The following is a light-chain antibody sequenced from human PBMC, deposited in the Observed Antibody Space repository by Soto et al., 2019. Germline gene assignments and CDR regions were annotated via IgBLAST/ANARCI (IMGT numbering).Light chain of an antibody. J-gene: IGKJ5*01. CDR1: QSVNNY. CDR3: QQYNNWPPIT. CDR2: DAS. V-gene: IGKV3-11*01. Sequence: EIVLTQSPATLSLSPGERATLSCRASQSVNNYLAWFQQKPGQAPRLLIFDASDRPADIPARFSGSGSGTDFTLTLSSLQSEDFAVYYCQQYNNWPPITFGQGTRLEIK.